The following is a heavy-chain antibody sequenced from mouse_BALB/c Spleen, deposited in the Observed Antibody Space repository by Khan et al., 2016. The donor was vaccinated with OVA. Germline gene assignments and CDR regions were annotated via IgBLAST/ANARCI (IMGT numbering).Heavy chain of an antibody. Sequence: VQLKQSGPGLVKPSQSLSLTCTVTGYSITSEYAWNWIRQFPGNKLEWMGYINYSGNTRFNPSLKSRTSITRDTSKNQFFLQLNSVTTEDTATYYCARKDYYDYDPFPYWGQGTLGNVSA. CDR2: INYSGNT. CDR3: ARKDYYDYDPFPY. V-gene: IGHV3-2*02. CDR1: GYSITSEYA. J-gene: IGHJ3*01. D-gene: IGHD2-4*01.